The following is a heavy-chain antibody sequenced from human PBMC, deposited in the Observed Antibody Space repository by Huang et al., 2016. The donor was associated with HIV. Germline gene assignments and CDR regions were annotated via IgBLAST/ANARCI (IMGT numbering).Heavy chain of an antibody. CDR2: GYDRGTT. D-gene: IGHD6-19*01. J-gene: IGHJ5*02. CDR1: GDSVSSHY. Sequence: QVRLQESGPGLVKPSETLSLSCTVSGDSVSSHYWGWIRHPPGKGLEWIGTGYDRGTTKYNPRLKIRITRSVDTSKNGFSLNMTSVSAADTAMYFCVRDQGRLAVGGIDNWFDPWGQGALVTVSS. CDR3: VRDQGRLAVGGIDNWFDP. V-gene: IGHV4-59*02.